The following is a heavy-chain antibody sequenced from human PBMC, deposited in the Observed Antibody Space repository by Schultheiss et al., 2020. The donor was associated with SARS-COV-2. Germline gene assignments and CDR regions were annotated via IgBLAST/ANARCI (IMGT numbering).Heavy chain of an antibody. Sequence: SQTLSLTCTVSGGSISSGDYYWSWIRQPPGKGLEWIGYIYYSGSTYYNPSLKSRVTISVDTSKNQFSLKLSSVTAADTAVYYCARVHYDFWSGFYYYYMDVWGKGTTVTVSS. CDR1: GGSISSGDYY. CDR3: ARVHYDFWSGFYYYYMDV. CDR2: IYYSGST. V-gene: IGHV4-30-4*01. D-gene: IGHD3-3*01. J-gene: IGHJ6*03.